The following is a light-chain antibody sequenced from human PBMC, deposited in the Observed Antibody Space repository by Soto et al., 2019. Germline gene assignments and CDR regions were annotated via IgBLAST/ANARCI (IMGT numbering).Light chain of an antibody. J-gene: IGKJ5*01. Sequence: DLQMTQSPSTLSASVGDRVTITCRASQSISSWLAWYQQKPGKAPKLLIYGASSLQSGVPSTFSGSGSGTDFTLTISNLQPEDFATYYCQQSYNTPITFGQGTRLEIK. V-gene: IGKV1-39*01. CDR2: GAS. CDR3: QQSYNTPIT. CDR1: QSISSW.